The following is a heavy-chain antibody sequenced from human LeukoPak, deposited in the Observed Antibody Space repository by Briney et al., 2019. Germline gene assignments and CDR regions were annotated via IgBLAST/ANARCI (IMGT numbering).Heavy chain of an antibody. Sequence: GGSLRLSCAASGFTFSSYAMHWVRQAPGKGLEYVSAISSNGGSTYYANSVKGRFTISRDNSKNTLYLQMGSLRAEDMAVYYCARSYALHYFVYWRQGTLVTVSS. CDR1: GFTFSSYA. D-gene: IGHD4-17*01. J-gene: IGHJ4*02. CDR2: ISSNGGST. V-gene: IGHV3-64*01. CDR3: ARSYALHYFVY.